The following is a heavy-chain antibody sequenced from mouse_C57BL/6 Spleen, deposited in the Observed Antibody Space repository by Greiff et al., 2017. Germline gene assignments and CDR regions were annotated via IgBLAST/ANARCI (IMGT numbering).Heavy chain of an antibody. V-gene: IGHV5-12*01. D-gene: IGHD2-5*01. CDR3: ASQYSNFYYYAMDY. CDR1: GFTFSDYY. CDR2: ISNGGGST. J-gene: IGHJ4*01. Sequence: EVQRVESGGGLVQPGGSLKLSCAASGFTFSDYYMYWVRQTPEKRLEWVAYISNGGGSTYYPDTVKGRFTISRDNAKNTLYLQMSRLTSEDTAMYYCASQYSNFYYYAMDYWGQGTSVTVSS.